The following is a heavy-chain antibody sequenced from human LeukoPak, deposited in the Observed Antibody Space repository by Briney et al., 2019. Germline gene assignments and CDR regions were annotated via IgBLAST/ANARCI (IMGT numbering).Heavy chain of an antibody. V-gene: IGHV4-39*01. CDR3: ARRTGIAAAGPIDY. D-gene: IGHD6-13*01. CDR2: IYYSGST. J-gene: IGHJ4*02. Sequence: SETLSLTCTVSGGSISSSSYYWGWIRQPPGEGLEWIGSIYYSGSTYYNPSLKSRVTISVDTSKNQFSLKLSSVTAADTAVYYCARRTGIAAAGPIDYWGQGTLVTVSS. CDR1: GGSISSSSYY.